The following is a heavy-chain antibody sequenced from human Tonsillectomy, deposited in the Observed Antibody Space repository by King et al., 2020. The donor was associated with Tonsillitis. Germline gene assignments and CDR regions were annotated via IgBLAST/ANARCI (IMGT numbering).Heavy chain of an antibody. V-gene: IGHV3-23*04. CDR2: ISGSGGST. CDR1: GFTFSSYA. Sequence: VQLVESGGGLVQPGGSLRLSCAASGFTFSSYAMSWVRQAPGKGLEWVSAISGSGGSTYYADSVKGRFTISRDNSKNTLYLQMNSLRAEDTAVYYCAKANEQQITMIVVVMESEEYFDLWGRGTLVTVSS. CDR3: AKANEQQITMIVVVMESEEYFDL. D-gene: IGHD3-22*01. J-gene: IGHJ2*01.